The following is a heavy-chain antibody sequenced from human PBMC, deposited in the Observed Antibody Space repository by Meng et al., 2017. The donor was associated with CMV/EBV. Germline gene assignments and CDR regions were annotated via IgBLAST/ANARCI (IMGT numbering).Heavy chain of an antibody. J-gene: IGHJ6*02. Sequence: GESLKISCAASGFTFSSYGMHWVRQAPGKGLEWVAFIRYDGSNKYYADSVKGRLTISRDNSKNTLYLQMNSLRAEDTAVYYCAKDSNCGGDCYSDYYYGMDVWGQGTTVTVSS. CDR2: IRYDGSNK. CDR1: GFTFSSYG. D-gene: IGHD2-21*01. CDR3: AKDSNCGGDCYSDYYYGMDV. V-gene: IGHV3-30*02.